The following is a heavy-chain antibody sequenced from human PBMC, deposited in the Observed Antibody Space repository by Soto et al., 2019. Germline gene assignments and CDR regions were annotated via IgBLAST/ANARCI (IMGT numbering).Heavy chain of an antibody. CDR3: SREGGGPNCFDP. J-gene: IGHJ5*02. Sequence: GGSLRLSCAASGFTSSSYSMNWVRQAPGKGLEWVSYISSSSSTISYADSVKGRFTISRDNAKNSLCLQMNGLRDEDKAVYYFSREGGGPNCFDPWGPGLLVTVA. D-gene: IGHD3-16*01. CDR1: GFTSSSYS. V-gene: IGHV3-48*02. CDR2: ISSSSSTI.